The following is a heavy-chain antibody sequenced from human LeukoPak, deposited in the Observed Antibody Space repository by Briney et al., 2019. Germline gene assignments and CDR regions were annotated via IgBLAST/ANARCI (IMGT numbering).Heavy chain of an antibody. V-gene: IGHV1-69*04. Sequence: SVTVSCKASGGTFSNYAISWVRQAPGQGLEWVGRIIPILDLTENAQKFQGRVTITADKSTTTTFMELSSLSSGDTAVYYCARPAGTEDYYSMDVWGQGTMVTVSS. CDR2: IIPILDLT. CDR3: ARPAGTEDYYSMDV. J-gene: IGHJ6*02. D-gene: IGHD3-10*01. CDR1: GGTFSNYA.